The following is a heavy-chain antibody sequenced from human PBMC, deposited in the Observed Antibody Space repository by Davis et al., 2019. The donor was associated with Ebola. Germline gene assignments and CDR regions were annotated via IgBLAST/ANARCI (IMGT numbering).Heavy chain of an antibody. CDR3: ATGDFYDSSALGYFHS. D-gene: IGHD3-22*01. V-gene: IGHV3-48*01. Sequence: GGSLRLSCAASGFTFSSYSMNWVRQAPGKGLEWVSYISSSSSTIYYADSVKGRFTISRDNAKNSLYLQMNSLRAEDTAVYYCATGDFYDSSALGYFHSWGQGTLVTISA. CDR1: GFTFSSYS. J-gene: IGHJ4*02. CDR2: ISSSSSTI.